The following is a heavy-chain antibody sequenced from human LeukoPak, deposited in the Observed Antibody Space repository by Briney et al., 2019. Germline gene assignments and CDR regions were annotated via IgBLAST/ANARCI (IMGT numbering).Heavy chain of an antibody. D-gene: IGHD3-10*01. Sequence: ASVKVSCKASEYTFTTYYIHRVRQAPGQGLEWMGRINPGSGGTNYAQKFQGRVTMTGDTSISTAYMELSRLRSDDTAVYYCARGSGRYYVGYWYFDLWGRGTLVTVSS. CDR2: INPGSGGT. J-gene: IGHJ2*01. V-gene: IGHV1-2*06. CDR3: ARGSGRYYVGYWYFDL. CDR1: EYTFTTYY.